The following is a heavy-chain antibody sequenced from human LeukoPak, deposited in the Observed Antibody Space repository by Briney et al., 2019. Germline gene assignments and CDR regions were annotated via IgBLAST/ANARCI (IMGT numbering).Heavy chain of an antibody. V-gene: IGHV3-33*06. CDR2: LWYDGSNK. CDR3: AKTKRGHGSGSFDY. J-gene: IGHJ4*02. CDR1: GFTFSTHG. Sequence: GRSLRLSCAGSGFTFSTHGMHWVRQAPGKGLEWVAVLWYDGSNKYYADSVKGRFTISRDNPKNTLYLQMNSLRVEDTAVYYCAKTKRGHGSGSFDYWGQGNVVTVSS. D-gene: IGHD3-10*01.